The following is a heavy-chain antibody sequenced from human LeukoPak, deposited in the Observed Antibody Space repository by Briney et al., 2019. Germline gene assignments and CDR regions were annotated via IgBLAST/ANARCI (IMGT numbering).Heavy chain of an antibody. J-gene: IGHJ3*02. CDR2: ISYDGSNK. D-gene: IGHD6-19*01. V-gene: IGHV3-30*03. CDR1: GFTFSSYG. CDR3: ASGLVSGDAFDI. Sequence: GGSLRLSCAASGFTFSSYGMHWVRQAPGKGLEWVAVISYDGSNKYYADSVKGRFTISRDNAKNSLYLQMNSLRAEDTAVYYCASGLVSGDAFDIWGQGTMVTVSS.